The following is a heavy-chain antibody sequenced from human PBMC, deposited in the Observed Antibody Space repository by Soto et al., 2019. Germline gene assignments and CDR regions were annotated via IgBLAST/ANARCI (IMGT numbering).Heavy chain of an antibody. CDR2: ISAYNGNT. J-gene: IGHJ4*02. V-gene: IGHV1-18*01. CDR3: ARDSYCSGGSCYLDY. CDR1: GYTFTSYG. Sequence: QVQLVQSGAEVKKPGASVKVSCKASGYTFTSYGISWVRQAPGQGLEWMGWISAYNGNTNYAQKLQGRVTMTTDTSTSTGYMELRSLRSDDTAVYYCARDSYCSGGSCYLDYWGQGTLVTVSS. D-gene: IGHD2-15*01.